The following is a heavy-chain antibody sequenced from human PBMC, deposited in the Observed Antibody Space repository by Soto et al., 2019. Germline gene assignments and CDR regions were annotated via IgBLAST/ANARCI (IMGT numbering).Heavy chain of an antibody. CDR2: ISGSSVNT. V-gene: IGHV3-23*01. D-gene: IGHD7-27*01. CDR1: GFTFSIYE. Sequence: EVQVLESGGGLAQPGGSLRLSCAASGFTFSIYEMSWVRQAPGKGLEWVSSISGSSVNTHYVDSVKGRFTISRDNSKKTLYLQMNSLRADDTAIYYCAANWGSLDAFDLWGQGTMVTVSS. CDR3: AANWGSLDAFDL. J-gene: IGHJ3*01.